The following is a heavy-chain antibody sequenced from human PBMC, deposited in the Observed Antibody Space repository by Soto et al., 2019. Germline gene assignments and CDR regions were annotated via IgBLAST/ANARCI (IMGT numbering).Heavy chain of an antibody. V-gene: IGHV4-31*03. CDR1: GGSISSGGYY. J-gene: IGHJ4*02. CDR2: IYYSGST. D-gene: IGHD4-17*01. Sequence: PSETLSLTCTVPGGSISSGGYYWSWIRQHPGKGLEWIGYIYYSGSTYYNPSLKSRVTISVDTSKNQFSLKLSSVTAADTAVYYCARVLNPNDYGDFYFDYWGQGTLVTVSS. CDR3: ARVLNPNDYGDFYFDY.